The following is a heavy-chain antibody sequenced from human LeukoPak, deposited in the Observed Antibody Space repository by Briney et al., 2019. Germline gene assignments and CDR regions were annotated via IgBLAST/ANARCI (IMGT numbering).Heavy chain of an antibody. J-gene: IGHJ4*02. V-gene: IGHV4-39*07. CDR1: GGSISSYY. Sequence: SETQSLTCTVSGGSISSYYWGWIRQPPGKGLEWIGSIYYSGSTYYNPSLKSRVTISVDTSKNQFSLKLSSVTAADTAVYYCARELELRYWGQGTLVTVSS. CDR2: IYYSGST. D-gene: IGHD1-7*01. CDR3: ARELELRY.